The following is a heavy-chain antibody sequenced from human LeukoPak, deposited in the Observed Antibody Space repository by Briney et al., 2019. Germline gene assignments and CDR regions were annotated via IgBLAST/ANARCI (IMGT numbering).Heavy chain of an antibody. J-gene: IGHJ4*02. CDR2: ISDSGRST. Sequence: GGSLRLSCAASGFTFSSYAMSWVRQAPGKGLEWISAISDSGRSTYSADSVEGRFTISRDNSRDTVFLQMNSLRADDTAVYFCAKGSAAVCPYYFDYWGQGTLVTVSS. V-gene: IGHV3-23*01. CDR3: AKGSAAVCPYYFDY. D-gene: IGHD2-21*01. CDR1: GFTFSSYA.